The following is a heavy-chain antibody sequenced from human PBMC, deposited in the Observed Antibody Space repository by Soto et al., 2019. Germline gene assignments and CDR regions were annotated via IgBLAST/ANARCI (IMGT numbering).Heavy chain of an antibody. CDR1: GYSFTSYW. CDR2: IDPSDSYT. J-gene: IGHJ4*02. Sequence: PGESLKISCKGSGYSFTSYWISWVRQMPGKGLEWMGRIDPSDSYTNYSPSFQGHVTISADKSISTAYLQWSSLKASDTAMYYCARLVNTRFLDLNPLDYWGQGTLVTVSS. D-gene: IGHD3-3*01. V-gene: IGHV5-10-1*01. CDR3: ARLVNTRFLDLNPLDY.